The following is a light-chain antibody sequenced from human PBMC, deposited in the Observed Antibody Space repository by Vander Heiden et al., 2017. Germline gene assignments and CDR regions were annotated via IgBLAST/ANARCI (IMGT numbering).Light chain of an antibody. CDR3: QSYDSSLSVV. Sequence: QSVLTQPLSVSGAPGQRVTLSCTGSSSHIGAGYDVRWYQQLPGAAPKLLIYGNSNRPSGVPDRFSGSKSGTSASLAITGLQAEDEADYCCQSYDSSLSVVFGGGTKLTVL. CDR2: GNS. J-gene: IGLJ2*01. V-gene: IGLV1-40*01. CDR1: SSHIGAGYD.